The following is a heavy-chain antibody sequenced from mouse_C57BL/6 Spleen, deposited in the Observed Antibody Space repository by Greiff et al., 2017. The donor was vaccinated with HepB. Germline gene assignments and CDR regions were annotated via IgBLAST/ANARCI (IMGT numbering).Heavy chain of an antibody. CDR1: GYSITSGYY. Sequence: EVKLMESGPGLVKPSQSLSLTCSVTGYSITSGYYWNWIRQFPGNKLEWMGYISYDGSNNYNPTLKNRISITPDTSKNPFFRKLNSVTTEDTATYDCARDRYGNYPFAYWGQGTLVTVSA. V-gene: IGHV3-6*01. D-gene: IGHD2-10*02. CDR2: ISYDGSN. J-gene: IGHJ3*01. CDR3: ARDRYGNYPFAY.